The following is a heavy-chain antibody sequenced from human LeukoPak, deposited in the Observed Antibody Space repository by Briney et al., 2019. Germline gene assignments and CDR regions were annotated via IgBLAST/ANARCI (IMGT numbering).Heavy chain of an antibody. CDR2: IYSGGST. CDR3: ASGDFGRFDY. Sequence: QPGGSLRLSFAASGLTVSINYMNWVRQAPGKGLEWVSIIYSGGSTYYADSVKGRFTISRDNSKNTLYLQMNSLRAEDTAVYYCASGDFGRFDYWGQGTLVTVSS. V-gene: IGHV3-66*01. D-gene: IGHD4-17*01. CDR1: GLTVSINY. J-gene: IGHJ4*02.